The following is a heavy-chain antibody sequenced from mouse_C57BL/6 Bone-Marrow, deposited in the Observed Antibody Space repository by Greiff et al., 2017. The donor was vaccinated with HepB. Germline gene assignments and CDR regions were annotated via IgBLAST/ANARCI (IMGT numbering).Heavy chain of an antibody. Sequence: QVQLKQSGPELVKPGASVKISCKASGYAFSSSWMNWVKQRPGKGLEWIGRIYPGDGDTNYNGKFKGKATLTADKSSSTAYMQLSSLTSEDSAVYFCARRDYGSSYHYYAMDYWGQGTSVTVSS. D-gene: IGHD1-1*01. V-gene: IGHV1-82*01. J-gene: IGHJ4*01. CDR1: GYAFSSSW. CDR3: ARRDYGSSYHYYAMDY. CDR2: IYPGDGDT.